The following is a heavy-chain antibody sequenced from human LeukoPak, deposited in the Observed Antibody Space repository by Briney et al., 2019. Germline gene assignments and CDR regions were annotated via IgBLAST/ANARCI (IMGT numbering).Heavy chain of an antibody. CDR1: GYTFTGYY. CDR2: INSKETQT. CDR3: ARGWELHD. J-gene: IGHJ4*02. D-gene: IGHD1-26*01. V-gene: IGHV1-18*04. Sequence: EASVKVSCKASGYTFTGYYKHWVRQAPGQGLEWMGWINSKETQTNRAQKFQGRVTMTTDTSTTTAFLDLGSLRSDDTAVYFCARGWELHDWGQGTLVTVSS.